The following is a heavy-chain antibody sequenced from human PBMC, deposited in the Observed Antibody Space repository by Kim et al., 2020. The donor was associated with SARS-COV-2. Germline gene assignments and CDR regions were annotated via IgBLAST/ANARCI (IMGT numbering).Heavy chain of an antibody. CDR3: AKDPYTTSSGYFEY. D-gene: IGHD1-26*01. CDR1: GFAFSRHG. V-gene: IGHV3-30*02. CDR2: IWYDGTNQ. J-gene: IGHJ4*02. Sequence: GGSLRLSCAASGFAFSRHGMHWVRQTPDKGLEWLATIWYDGTNQYYAESVEGRFSISRDNYKNTMFLQMNSLRVEDTAVYYCAKDPYTTSSGYFEYWGQGTLVTVSS.